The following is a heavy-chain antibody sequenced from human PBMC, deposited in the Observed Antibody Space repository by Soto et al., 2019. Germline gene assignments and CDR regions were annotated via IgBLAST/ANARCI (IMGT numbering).Heavy chain of an antibody. J-gene: IGHJ4*02. Sequence: SETLSLTCTVSGGSISSYYWTWIRQPPGKGLEWIGYIYYNKNTNYNPSLKSRVTISIDTSKNQFSLKLSSVTAADTAVYYCARIPTYGDYVGYWGQGTLVTVSS. D-gene: IGHD4-17*01. CDR3: ARIPTYGDYVGY. CDR1: GGSISSYY. V-gene: IGHV4-59*01. CDR2: IYYNKNT.